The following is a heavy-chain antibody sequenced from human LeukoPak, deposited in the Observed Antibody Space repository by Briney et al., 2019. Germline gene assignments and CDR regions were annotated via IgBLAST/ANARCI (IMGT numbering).Heavy chain of an antibody. J-gene: IGHJ4*02. CDR1: GGSISSYY. CDR2: IYYSGST. D-gene: IGHD3-22*01. Sequence: SETLSLTCTVSGGSISSYYWSWIRQSPGKGLEWIGYIYYSGSTNYNPSLKSRVTISVDTSKNQFSLKLSSVTAADTAVYYCASVMVDYYDSSGYLYYFDYWGQGTLVTVSS. CDR3: ASVMVDYYDSSGYLYYFDY. V-gene: IGHV4-59*01.